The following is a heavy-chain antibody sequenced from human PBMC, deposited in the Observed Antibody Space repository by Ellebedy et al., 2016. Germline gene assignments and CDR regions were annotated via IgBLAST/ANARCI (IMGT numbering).Heavy chain of an antibody. Sequence: ASVKVSXXASGHTFIGHYIHWVRQAPGQGLEWMGWINGKNEDTNYAEKFQGRVTMTRDRSITTAYMELSRLRSDDTAVYHCARESPLYSPGAFDLWGRGTMITVSS. CDR3: ARESPLYSPGAFDL. V-gene: IGHV1-2*02. CDR1: GHTFIGHY. CDR2: INGKNEDT. D-gene: IGHD4-11*01. J-gene: IGHJ3*01.